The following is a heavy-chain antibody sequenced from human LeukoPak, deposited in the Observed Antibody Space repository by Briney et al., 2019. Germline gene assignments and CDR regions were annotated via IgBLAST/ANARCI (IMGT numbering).Heavy chain of an antibody. Sequence: SETLSLTCAVYGGSFSGYYWSWIRQPPGKGLEWIGEINHSGITNYNPSLKSRVTISVDTSKNQFSLKLSSVTAADTAVYYCARGRYYYGSGTFDYWGQGTLVTVSS. J-gene: IGHJ4*02. V-gene: IGHV4-34*01. CDR2: INHSGIT. CDR3: ARGRYYYGSGTFDY. D-gene: IGHD3-10*01. CDR1: GGSFSGYY.